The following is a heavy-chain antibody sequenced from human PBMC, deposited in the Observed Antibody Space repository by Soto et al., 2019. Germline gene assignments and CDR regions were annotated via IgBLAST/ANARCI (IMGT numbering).Heavy chain of an antibody. CDR1: GFTFSSYW. V-gene: IGHV3-7*01. J-gene: IGHJ4*02. CDR2: INQDGSDY. Sequence: VHLEESGGGLVQPGGYLRLSCAASGFTFSSYWMNWVRQAPGKGLEWVANINQDGSDYNLVASVKGRFTISRDNAKNSLFLQMNALRVEDTAVYYCARTGDGHHDFLDYWGQGILVSVSS. D-gene: IGHD1-1*01. CDR3: ARTGDGHHDFLDY.